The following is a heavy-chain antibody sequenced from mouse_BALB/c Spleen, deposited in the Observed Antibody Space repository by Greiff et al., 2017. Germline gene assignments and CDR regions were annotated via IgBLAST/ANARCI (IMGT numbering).Heavy chain of an antibody. V-gene: IGHV3-2*02. CDR3: ARGGGNYWYFDV. D-gene: IGHD1-1*01. Sequence: EVKLMESGPGLVKPSQSLSLTCTVTGYSITSDYAWNWIRQFPGNKLEWMGYISYSGSTSYNPSLKSRISITRDTSKNQFFLQLNSVTTEDTATYYCARGGGNYWYFDVWGAGTTVTVSS. J-gene: IGHJ1*01. CDR2: ISYSGST. CDR1: GYSITSDYA.